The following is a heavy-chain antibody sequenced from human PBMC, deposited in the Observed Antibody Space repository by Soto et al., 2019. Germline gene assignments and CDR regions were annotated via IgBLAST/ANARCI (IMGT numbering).Heavy chain of an antibody. V-gene: IGHV4-59*01. J-gene: IGHJ4*02. Sequence: LSLTCTVSGGSISSYYWSWIRQPPGKGLEWIGYIYYSGSTNYNPSLKSRVTISVDTSKNQFSLKLSSVTAADTAVYYCARGGGTVWGSHRFDYWGQGTLVTVSS. CDR2: IYYSGST. CDR1: GGSISSYY. D-gene: IGHD3-16*02. CDR3: ARGGGTVWGSHRFDY.